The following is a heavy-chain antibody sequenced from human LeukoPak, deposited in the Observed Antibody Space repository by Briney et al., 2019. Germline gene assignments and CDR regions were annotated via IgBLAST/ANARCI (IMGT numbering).Heavy chain of an antibody. J-gene: IGHJ6*02. D-gene: IGHD6-13*01. CDR2: MNPNSGNT. CDR1: GYTFTSYD. V-gene: IGHV1-8*01. Sequence: ASVKVSCKASGYTFTSYDINWVRQATGQGLECMGWMNPNSGNTGYAQKFQGRVTMTRNTSISTAYMELSSLRSEDTAVYYCARGPEYSSSWPYWYGMDVWGQGTTVTVSS. CDR3: ARGPEYSSSWPYWYGMDV.